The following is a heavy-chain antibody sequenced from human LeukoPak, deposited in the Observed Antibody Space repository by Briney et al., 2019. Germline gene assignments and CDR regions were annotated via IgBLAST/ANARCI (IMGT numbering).Heavy chain of an antibody. J-gene: IGHJ4*02. V-gene: IGHV3-7*03. Sequence: GGSLRLSCAASGFTFSSYWMSWVRQAPGKGLEWVANIKQDGSEKYYVDSVKGRFTISRDNAKNSLYLQTNSLRAEDTAVYYCARDHRGITMVRGARIKLYYFDYWGQGTLVTVSS. D-gene: IGHD3-10*01. CDR2: IKQDGSEK. CDR3: ARDHRGITMVRGARIKLYYFDY. CDR1: GFTFSSYW.